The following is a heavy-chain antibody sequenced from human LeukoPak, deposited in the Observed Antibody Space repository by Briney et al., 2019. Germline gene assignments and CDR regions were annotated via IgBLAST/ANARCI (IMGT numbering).Heavy chain of an antibody. CDR2: TYYRSKWYN. D-gene: IGHD6-19*01. CDR1: GDSVSSNNGA. V-gene: IGHV6-1*01. CDR3: ARDLGNTGWYTFDY. Sequence: SQTLSLTCDISGDSVSSNNGALNWIRQSPSRGLEWLGRTYYRSKWYNDYAGSLNGRITISPDTSKNQFSLHLNSVTPEDTAVYYCARDLGNTGWYTFDYWGQGILVTVSS. J-gene: IGHJ4*02.